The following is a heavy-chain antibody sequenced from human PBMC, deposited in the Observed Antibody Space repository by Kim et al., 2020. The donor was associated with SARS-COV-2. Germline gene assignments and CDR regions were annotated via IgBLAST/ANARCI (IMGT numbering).Heavy chain of an antibody. J-gene: IGHJ4*02. V-gene: IGHV4-39*01. CDR2: SN. CDR3: ERQLAGTVDY. Sequence: SNDNNPSLKSGVTISVDTTKNQYYLKLSSVTAADTAVYYCERQLAGTVDYWGQGTLVTVSS. D-gene: IGHD6-13*01.